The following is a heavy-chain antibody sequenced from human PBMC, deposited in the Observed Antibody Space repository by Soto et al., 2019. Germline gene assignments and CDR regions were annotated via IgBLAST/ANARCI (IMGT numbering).Heavy chain of an antibody. J-gene: IGHJ4*02. D-gene: IGHD3-10*01. Sequence: EVQLLESGGGLVQPGGSLRLSCAASGFTFSSYAMSWVRQAPGKGLEWVSAISGSGGSTYYADSVKGRFTISRDNSKNTLYLQMNSLRAEDTAVYYCAKWTYYYGSGSYYSSFDYWGQGTLVTVSS. CDR1: GFTFSSYA. V-gene: IGHV3-23*01. CDR3: AKWTYYYGSGSYYSSFDY. CDR2: ISGSGGST.